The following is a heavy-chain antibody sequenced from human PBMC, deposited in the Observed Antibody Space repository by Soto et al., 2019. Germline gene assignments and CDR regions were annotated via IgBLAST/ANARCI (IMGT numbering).Heavy chain of an antibody. CDR1: GFTFSSYG. V-gene: IGHV3-33*01. D-gene: IGHD2-8*01. CDR3: ARALYPRTYYYYYYGMDV. Sequence: GESLKISCAASGFTFSSYGMHWVRQAPGKGLEWVAVIWYDGSNKYYADSVKGRFTISRDNSKNTLYLQMNSLRAEDTAVYYCARALYPRTYYYYYYGMDVWGQGTTVTVSS. J-gene: IGHJ6*02. CDR2: IWYDGSNK.